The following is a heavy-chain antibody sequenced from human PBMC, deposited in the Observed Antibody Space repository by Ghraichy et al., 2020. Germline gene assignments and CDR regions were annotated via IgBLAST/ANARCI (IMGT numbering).Heavy chain of an antibody. CDR2: IHWNGAGI. V-gene: IGHV3-20*04. Sequence: GGSLRLSCAASGYTFDDYAMTWVRQGPGKGLEWVSGIHWNGAGIGYADSVKGRFTISRDNAKNSLYLHRSSLRAEETALYYCVKVAYCVSTSCYDAFHIWGQGTMVTVSS. J-gene: IGHJ3*02. D-gene: IGHD2-2*01. CDR1: GYTFDDYA. CDR3: VKVAYCVSTSCYDAFHI.